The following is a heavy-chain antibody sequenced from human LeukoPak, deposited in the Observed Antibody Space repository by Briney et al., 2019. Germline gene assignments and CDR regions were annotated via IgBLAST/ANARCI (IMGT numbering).Heavy chain of an antibody. Sequence: GGSLRLSCAASGFTFSSYAMHWVRQAPGKGLEWVAVISYDGSNKYYADSVKGRFTISRDNSKNTLYLQMNSLRAEDTAVYYCARDVGVVIGGDFDYWGQGTLVTVPS. J-gene: IGHJ4*02. CDR1: GFTFSSYA. D-gene: IGHD3-3*01. CDR2: ISYDGSNK. CDR3: ARDVGVVIGGDFDY. V-gene: IGHV3-30-3*01.